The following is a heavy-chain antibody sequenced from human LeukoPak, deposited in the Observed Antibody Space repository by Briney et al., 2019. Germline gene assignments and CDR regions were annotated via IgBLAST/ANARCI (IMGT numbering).Heavy chain of an antibody. J-gene: IGHJ4*02. Sequence: GGSLRLSCAASGFTFTGFFMSWLRQAPGKGLEWVANINRDGTETYYVGSVKGRFTISIDNAKNSVYLQMNSLRAEDTAVYYCARDPTYYLRYGYFDFWGQGILVTVSS. CDR3: ARDPTYYLRYGYFDF. CDR1: GFTFTGFF. CDR2: INRDGTET. V-gene: IGHV3-7*01. D-gene: IGHD1-26*01.